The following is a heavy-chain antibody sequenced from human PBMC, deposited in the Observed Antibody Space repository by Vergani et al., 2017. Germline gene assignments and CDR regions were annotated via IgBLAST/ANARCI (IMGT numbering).Heavy chain of an antibody. CDR1: GFTFSSYA. CDR3: AKLMDYYGSGTPRGAFDI. J-gene: IGHJ3*02. V-gene: IGHV3-23*01. CDR2: ISGSGGST. Sequence: EVQLLESGGDLVQPGGSLRLSCAASGFTFSSYAMSWVRQAPGKGLEWVSAISGSGGSTYYADSVKGRFTISRDNSKNTLYLQMNSLRAEDTAVYYCAKLMDYYGSGTPRGAFDIWGQGTMVTVSS. D-gene: IGHD3-10*01.